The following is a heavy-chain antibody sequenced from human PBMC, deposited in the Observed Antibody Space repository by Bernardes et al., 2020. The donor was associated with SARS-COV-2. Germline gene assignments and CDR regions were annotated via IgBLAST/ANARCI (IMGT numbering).Heavy chain of an antibody. V-gene: IGHV6-1*01. J-gene: IGHJ4*02. Sequence: SQTLSLTCAISGDSVSTNSAAWNWIRQSPSRGLEWLGKTYFRSKWYNYYAVSVKSRITINPDTSKNQFSLHLNSVTPEDTAVYYCARDSRIAAVGSHYFDYWGQGTLVTVSS. D-gene: IGHD6-13*01. CDR3: ARDSRIAAVGSHYFDY. CDR2: TYFRSKWYN. CDR1: GDSVSTNSAA.